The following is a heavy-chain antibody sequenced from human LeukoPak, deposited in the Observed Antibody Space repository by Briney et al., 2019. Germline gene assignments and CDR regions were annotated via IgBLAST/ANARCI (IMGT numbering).Heavy chain of an antibody. CDR2: IYYSGST. CDR1: GGSISSSSYY. V-gene: IGHV4-39*01. Sequence: SETLSLTCTVSGGSISSSSYYWGWIRQPPGKGLEWIGSIYYSGSTYYNPSLKSRVTISVDTSKNRFSLKLSSVTAADTAVYYCARLYYDFWSGYPPSAYFDYWGQGTLVTVSS. CDR3: ARLYYDFWSGYPPSAYFDY. D-gene: IGHD3-3*01. J-gene: IGHJ4*02.